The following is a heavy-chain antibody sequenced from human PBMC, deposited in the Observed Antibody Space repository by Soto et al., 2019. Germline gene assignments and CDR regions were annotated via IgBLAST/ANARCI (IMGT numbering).Heavy chain of an antibody. CDR1: GGTIRSPDW. V-gene: IGHV4-4*02. Sequence: PSETLSLTCGVSGGTIRSPDWWTWVRQPPGKGLEWIGEIFQSGSTNYTPSLESRVTISVDKSKNQFSLTLTSVTAADTAVYYCARDKVTTVTKTRYYYGMDVWGQGTTVTVSS. D-gene: IGHD4-17*01. CDR3: ARDKVTTVTKTRYYYGMDV. J-gene: IGHJ6*02. CDR2: IFQSGST.